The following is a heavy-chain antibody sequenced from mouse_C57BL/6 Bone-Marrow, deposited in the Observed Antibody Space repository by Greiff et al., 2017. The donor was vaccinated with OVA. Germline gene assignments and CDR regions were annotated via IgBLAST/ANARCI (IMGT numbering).Heavy chain of an antibody. CDR2: IDPSDGYT. CDR3: ARIPLITTVVADY. CDR1: GYTFTSYW. V-gene: IGHV1-50*01. J-gene: IGHJ2*01. Sequence: VQLQQPGAELVKPGASVKLSCKASGYTFTSYWMQWVKQRPGQGLEWIGEIDPSDGYTNYNHKFKGKATLTVDTSSSTAYMQLSSLTSEDSAVYYCARIPLITTVVADYWGQGTTLTVSS. D-gene: IGHD1-1*01.